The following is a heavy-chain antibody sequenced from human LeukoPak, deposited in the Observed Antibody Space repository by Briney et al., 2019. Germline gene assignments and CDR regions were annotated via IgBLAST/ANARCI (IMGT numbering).Heavy chain of an antibody. V-gene: IGHV1-46*01. Sequence: ASVKVSCKASGYTFTSYYMHWVRQAPGQGLEWMGIINPSGGSTSYAQKFQGRVTMTRDMSTSTVYMELSSLRSEDTAVYYCARGDDGYCSGGSCYFNWFDPWGQGTLVTVSS. CDR1: GYTFTSYY. D-gene: IGHD2-15*01. CDR3: ARGDDGYCSGGSCYFNWFDP. CDR2: INPSGGST. J-gene: IGHJ5*02.